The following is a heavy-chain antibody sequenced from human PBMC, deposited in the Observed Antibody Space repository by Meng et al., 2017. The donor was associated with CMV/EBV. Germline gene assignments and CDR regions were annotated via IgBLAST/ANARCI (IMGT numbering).Heavy chain of an antibody. Sequence: GSLRLSCTVSGGSISSYYWSWIRQPPGKGLEWIGYIYYSGSTNYNPSLKGRVTISVDTSKNQFSLKLSSVTAADTAVYYCARRTMIDAFDIWGQGTMVTVSS. V-gene: IGHV4-59*01. D-gene: IGHD3-22*01. CDR3: ARRTMIDAFDI. J-gene: IGHJ3*02. CDR2: IYYSGST. CDR1: GGSISSYY.